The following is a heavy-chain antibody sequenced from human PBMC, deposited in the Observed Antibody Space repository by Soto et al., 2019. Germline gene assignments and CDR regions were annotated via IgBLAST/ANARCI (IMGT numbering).Heavy chain of an antibody. CDR1: GDTFNFYS. J-gene: IGHJ4*02. CDR3: PSNYGSGSGALDS. V-gene: IGHV1-69*02. CDR2: VNPILSMS. D-gene: IGHD3-10*01. Sequence: QVQLVQSGAEVKSAGSSVKVSCKASGDTFNFYSINWVRQAPGLGLEWVGRVNPILSMSNYAQRFQGRVTMTADKSTATAYWELRSLRSEDTAIYYCPSNYGSGSGALDSWGQGALVTVSS.